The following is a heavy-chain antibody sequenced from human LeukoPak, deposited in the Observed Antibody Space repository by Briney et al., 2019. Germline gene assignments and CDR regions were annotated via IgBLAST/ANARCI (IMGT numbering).Heavy chain of an antibody. J-gene: IGHJ4*02. CDR3: ARHDSSGYYYFDY. CDR1: GGSVSSGSYY. Sequence: SETLSLTCTASGGSVSSGSYYWSWIRQPPGKGLEWIGYIYHSGSTNYNPSLKSRVTISVDTSKNQFSLKLSSVTAADTAVYYCARHDSSGYYYFDYWGQGTLVNVSS. D-gene: IGHD3-22*01. V-gene: IGHV4-61*01. CDR2: IYHSGST.